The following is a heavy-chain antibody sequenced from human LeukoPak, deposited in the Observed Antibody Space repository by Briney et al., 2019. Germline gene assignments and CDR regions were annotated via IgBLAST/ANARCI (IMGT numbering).Heavy chain of an antibody. J-gene: IGHJ3*02. CDR1: GGSFSGYY. Sequence: PSETLSLTCAVYGGSFSGYYWSWIRQPPGKGLEWIREINHSGSTNYHPSLKSRVTISVDTSRNQFSLKLSSVTAADTAVYYCASQWFGELLGGDAFDIWGQGTMVTVSS. V-gene: IGHV4-34*01. CDR2: INHSGST. CDR3: ASQWFGELLGGDAFDI. D-gene: IGHD3-10*01.